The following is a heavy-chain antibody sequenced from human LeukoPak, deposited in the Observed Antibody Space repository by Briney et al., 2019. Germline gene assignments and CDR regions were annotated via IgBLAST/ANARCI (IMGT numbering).Heavy chain of an antibody. V-gene: IGHV3-7*03. Sequence: PGGSLTLSCAASGFTFDNYWMSWVRQAPGKGLEWLANIKQDGGQKYYVDSVKGRFTVSRDNAKNSLYLQMNSLRAEDTAVYYCARGIIVVTALYFDSWGQGTLVTVYS. CDR3: ARGIIVVTALYFDS. D-gene: IGHD2-21*02. CDR1: GFTFDNYW. CDR2: IKQDGGQK. J-gene: IGHJ4*02.